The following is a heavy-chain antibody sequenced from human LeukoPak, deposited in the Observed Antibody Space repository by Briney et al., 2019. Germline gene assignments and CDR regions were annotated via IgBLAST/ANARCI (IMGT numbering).Heavy chain of an antibody. CDR3: ARHFGYDDTSDYQGVPDY. CDR1: GVSINSNTYS. V-gene: IGHV4-39*01. D-gene: IGHD3-22*01. CDR2: ISYTGNT. J-gene: IGHJ4*02. Sequence: SETLSLTCTVSGVSINSNTYSWGWIRQPPGEGLEWIGTISYTGNTYYNSSLKSRLTISVDTSKTQFSLKLSSVTAADTAVYYCARHFGYDDTSDYQGVPDYWRQGSLVTVSS.